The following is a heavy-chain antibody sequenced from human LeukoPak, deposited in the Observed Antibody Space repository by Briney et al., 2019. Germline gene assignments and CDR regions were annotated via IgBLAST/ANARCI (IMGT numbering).Heavy chain of an antibody. CDR1: GYTFTSYN. CDR2: MNPNSGNT. V-gene: IGHV1-8*01. CDR3: ARGRRGIAARPNHYYYYMDV. D-gene: IGHD6-6*01. J-gene: IGHJ6*03. Sequence: GASVKVSCKASGYTFTSYNINWVRQATGQGLEWMGWMNPNSGNTGHAQKFQGRVTMTRNTSISTAYMELSSLRSEDTAVYYCARGRRGIAARPNHYYYYMDVWGKGTTVTVSS.